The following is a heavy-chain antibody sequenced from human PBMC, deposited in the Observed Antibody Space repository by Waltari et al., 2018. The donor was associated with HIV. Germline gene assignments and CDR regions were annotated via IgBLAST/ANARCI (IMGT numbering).Heavy chain of an antibody. CDR3: ANLPFVYFDY. Sequence: QVQLQESGPGLVKPSETLSLTCTVPSGSISSSSSSWGWIRQPPGRGLEWIGNIYDSGSTYYNPSLKSRVTISVDTSKNQFSLKLSSVTAADTAVYYCANLPFVYFDYWGQGTLVNVSS. CDR2: IYDSGST. CDR1: SGSISSSSSS. J-gene: IGHJ4*02. V-gene: IGHV4-39*01.